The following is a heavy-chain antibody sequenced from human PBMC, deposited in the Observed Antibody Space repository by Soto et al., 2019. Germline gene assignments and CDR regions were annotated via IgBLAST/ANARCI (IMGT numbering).Heavy chain of an antibody. D-gene: IGHD4-17*01. J-gene: IGHJ4*02. V-gene: IGHV3-30-3*01. CDR3: ARDVMTSVTEDY. CDR2: ISYDGSNK. Sequence: QVQLMESGGGVVQSGRSLRLSCAASGFTFSSFVMHWVRQAPGKGLEWVAMISYDGSNKNYADSVKGRFTISRDNSKNTLYLQMISLRAEDTAKYFCARDVMTSVTEDYWYQRTLVTVSS. CDR1: GFTFSSFV.